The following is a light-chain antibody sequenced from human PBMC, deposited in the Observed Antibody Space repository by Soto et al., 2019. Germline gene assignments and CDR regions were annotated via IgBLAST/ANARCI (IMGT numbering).Light chain of an antibody. Sequence: DIQMTQSPSSLSASVGDRVTITCRASQGISNYLAWYQQKPGKVPKLLIYAASTLQSGVPSRFSGSGSGTDFTLTISSLQPEDVATYYCQQYNNWSPITFGQGTRLEMK. CDR1: QGISNY. V-gene: IGKV1-27*01. CDR3: QQYNNWSPIT. J-gene: IGKJ5*01. CDR2: AAS.